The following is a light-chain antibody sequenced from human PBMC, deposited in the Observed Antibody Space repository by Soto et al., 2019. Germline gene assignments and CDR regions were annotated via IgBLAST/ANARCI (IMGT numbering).Light chain of an antibody. CDR1: QSLLHSNGYNY. CDR3: MQALQTPLT. J-gene: IGKJ1*01. V-gene: IGKV2-28*01. CDR2: LGS. Sequence: DIVMTQSPLSLPVTPGEPASISCRSSQSLLHSNGYNYLDWYLQKPGQSPQLLIYLGSNRATGVTDRFSGSGSCTDFTRKISTVEAEDVGVYYCMQALQTPLTFGQGTMVEIK.